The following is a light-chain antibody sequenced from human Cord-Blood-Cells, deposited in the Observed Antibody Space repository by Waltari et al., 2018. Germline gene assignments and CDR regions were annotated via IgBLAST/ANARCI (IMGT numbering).Light chain of an antibody. Sequence: SYELTQPPSVSVSPGQTASITCSGDKLGDKYACWYQQKQGQSPVLVIYQDSKRPSGIPGRFSGANSGDTATLTISGTHAMDEADYYCQAWDSSYVFGTGTKVTVL. V-gene: IGLV3-1*01. J-gene: IGLJ1*01. CDR2: QDS. CDR1: KLGDKY. CDR3: QAWDSSYV.